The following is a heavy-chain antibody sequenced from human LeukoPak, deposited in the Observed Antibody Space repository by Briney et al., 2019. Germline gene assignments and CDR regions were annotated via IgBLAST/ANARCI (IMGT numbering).Heavy chain of an antibody. CDR3: ARGYCSSTSCYGPSDY. J-gene: IGHJ4*02. CDR1: GYTFTSYY. Sequence: GASVKVSCKASGYTFTSYYMHWVRQAPGQGLEWMGWISAYNGNTNYAQKLQGRVTMTTDTSTSTAYMELRSLRSDDTAVYYCARGYCSSTSCYGPSDYWGQGTLVTVSS. CDR2: ISAYNGNT. D-gene: IGHD2-2*01. V-gene: IGHV1-18*04.